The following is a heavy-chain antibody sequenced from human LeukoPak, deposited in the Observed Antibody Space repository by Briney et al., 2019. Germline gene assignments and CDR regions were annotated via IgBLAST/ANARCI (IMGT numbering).Heavy chain of an antibody. Sequence: ASVKVSCKASGYTFTGYYMHWVRQAPGQGLEWMGWINPNSGGTNYSQKFQGRVTMTRDTSISTAYMELSRLRSDDTAVYYCARKVPSPISWRNYYMDVWGKGTTVTVSS. CDR1: GYTFTGYY. CDR3: ARKVPSPISWRNYYMDV. V-gene: IGHV1-2*02. J-gene: IGHJ6*03. D-gene: IGHD2-15*01. CDR2: INPNSGGT.